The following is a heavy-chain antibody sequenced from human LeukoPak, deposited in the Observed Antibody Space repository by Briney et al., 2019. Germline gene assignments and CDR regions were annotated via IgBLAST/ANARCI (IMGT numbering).Heavy chain of an antibody. Sequence: GASVKVSCKASGYTFTSYGISWVRQAPGQGLEWMGWISAYNGNTNYAQKLQGRVTMTRDTSISTAYMELSRLRSDDTAVYYCARTNYGGNSADYWGQGTLVTVSS. V-gene: IGHV1-18*01. J-gene: IGHJ4*02. D-gene: IGHD4-23*01. CDR1: GYTFTSYG. CDR3: ARTNYGGNSADY. CDR2: ISAYNGNT.